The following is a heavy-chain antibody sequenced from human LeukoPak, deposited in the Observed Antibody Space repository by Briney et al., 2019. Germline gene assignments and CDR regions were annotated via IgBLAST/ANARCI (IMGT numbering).Heavy chain of an antibody. CDR2: INHSGST. V-gene: IGHV4-34*01. CDR1: GGSFNGYY. J-gene: IGHJ3*02. Sequence: PSETLSLTCAVYGGSFNGYYWSWIRQPPGKGLEWIGEINHSGSTNYIPSLKSRVTISVDMSKNQFSLKLSSVTAADTAVYYCARGRDAFDIWGQGTMVTVSS. CDR3: ARGRDAFDI.